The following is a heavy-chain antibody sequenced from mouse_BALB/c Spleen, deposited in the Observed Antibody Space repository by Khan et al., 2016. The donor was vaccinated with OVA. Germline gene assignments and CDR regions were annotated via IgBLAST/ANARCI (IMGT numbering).Heavy chain of an antibody. J-gene: IGHJ1*01. CDR3: ARDYGSLYWYFDV. Sequence: VQLQQPGPGLVKPSQTVSLTCTVTGISITSGNYRWSWIRQFPGNKLEWIGHIYYSGTVTYNPSLSSRTTFTSNTSKNQVYLEMNAVTAEDTATYDCARDYGSLYWYFDVWGAGTTGTGSS. CDR2: IYYSGTV. V-gene: IGHV3-5*02. CDR1: GISITSGNYR. D-gene: IGHD1-1*01.